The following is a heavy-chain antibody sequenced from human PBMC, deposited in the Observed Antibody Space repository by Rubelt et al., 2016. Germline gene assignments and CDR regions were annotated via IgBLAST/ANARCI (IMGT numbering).Heavy chain of an antibody. CDR3: ARDVRWSWHFDL. CDR2: LYHGGST. CDR1: GSSISSDYY. Sequence: QLQLQESGPGLVKPSETLSLPCTVSGSSISSDYYWGWIRQPPGKGLEWIGSLYHGGSTSYNLSLQSRVTISVDTSENQSSLGLISVTAADTAVYYCARDVRWSWHFDLWGRGTLVTVS. J-gene: IGHJ2*01. D-gene: IGHD4-23*01. V-gene: IGHV4-38-2*02.